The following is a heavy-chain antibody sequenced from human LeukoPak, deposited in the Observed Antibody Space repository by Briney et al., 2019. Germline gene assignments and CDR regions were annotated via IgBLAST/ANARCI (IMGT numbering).Heavy chain of an antibody. J-gene: IGHJ5*02. D-gene: IGHD3-10*01. CDR2: VNPINGNT. V-gene: IGHV1-8*01. CDR3: VRDGEGVAISVNYWFAP. CDR1: GFTFTNYD. Sequence: ASVTVSCKATGFTFTNYDINWVRQATGQGLEWMGWVNPINGNTGYAQKFQGRVTMTRDTSISTAYMELRSLTSEDTAVYYCVRDGEGVAISVNYWFAPWGQGTLVTVSS.